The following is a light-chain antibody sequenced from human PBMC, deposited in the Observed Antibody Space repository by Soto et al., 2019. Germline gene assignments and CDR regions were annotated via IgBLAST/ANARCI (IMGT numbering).Light chain of an antibody. CDR1: QSVSSTS. Sequence: EIVLMQSPGTLSLSPGERATLSCRASQSVSSTSLAWYQQKPGQAPRLLIYGASSRATGISDRFSGSGSGTDFTLTISRLEPEDFAVYYCQQYGSSLWTFGQGTKVEIK. CDR2: GAS. V-gene: IGKV3-20*01. J-gene: IGKJ1*01. CDR3: QQYGSSLWT.